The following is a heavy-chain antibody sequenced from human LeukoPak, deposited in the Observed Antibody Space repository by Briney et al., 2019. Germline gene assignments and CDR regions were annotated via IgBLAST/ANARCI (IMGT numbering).Heavy chain of an antibody. CDR2: FDPEDGET. V-gene: IGHV1-24*01. J-gene: IGHJ5*02. Sequence: ASVKVSCKVSGYTLTELSMHWVRQAPGKGLEWMGGFDPEDGETIYAQKFQGRVTMTEDTSTDTAYMELSSLRSEDTAVYYCATVRWIQLWQQGGNWFDPWGQGTLVTVSS. D-gene: IGHD5-18*01. CDR3: ATVRWIQLWQQGGNWFDP. CDR1: GYTLTELS.